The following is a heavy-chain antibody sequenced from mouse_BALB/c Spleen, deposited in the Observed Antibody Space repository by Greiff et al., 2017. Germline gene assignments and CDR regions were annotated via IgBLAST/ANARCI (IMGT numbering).Heavy chain of an antibody. V-gene: IGHV3-6*02. Sequence: ESGPGLVKPSQSLSLTCSVTGYSITSGYYWNWIRQFPGNKLEWMGYISYDGSNNYNPSLKNRISITRDTSKNQFFLKLNSVTTEDTATYYCARSTMGSWFAYWGQGTLVTVSA. J-gene: IGHJ3*01. CDR2: ISYDGSN. D-gene: IGHD2-1*01. CDR3: ARSTMGSWFAY. CDR1: GYSITSGYY.